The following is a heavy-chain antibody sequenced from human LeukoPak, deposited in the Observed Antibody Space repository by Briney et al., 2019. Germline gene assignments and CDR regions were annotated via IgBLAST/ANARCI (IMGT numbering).Heavy chain of an antibody. D-gene: IGHD3-10*01. Sequence: SETLSLTCAVYGGSFSGYYWSWIRQPPGKGLEWIGEIYHSGSTNYNPSLKSRVTISVDTSKNQFSLKLSSVTAADTAVYYCARGLSGSGSYYVSDYWGQGTLVTVSS. J-gene: IGHJ4*02. CDR1: GGSFSGYY. V-gene: IGHV4-34*01. CDR2: IYHSGST. CDR3: ARGLSGSGSYYVSDY.